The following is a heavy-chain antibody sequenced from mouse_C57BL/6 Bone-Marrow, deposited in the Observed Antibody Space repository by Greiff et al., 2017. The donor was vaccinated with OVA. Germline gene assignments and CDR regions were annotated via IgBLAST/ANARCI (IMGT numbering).Heavy chain of an antibody. Sequence: VQLQQSGPELVKPGASVKISCKASGYSFTGYYMNWVKQSPEKSLEWIGEINPSTGGTTYNQKFKAKATLTVDKSSSTAYMQRKSLTSEDSAVYYCAREGNDEGFDYWGQGTTLTVSS. CDR1: GYSFTGYY. CDR3: AREGNDEGFDY. D-gene: IGHD2-12*01. CDR2: INPSTGGT. V-gene: IGHV1-42*01. J-gene: IGHJ2*01.